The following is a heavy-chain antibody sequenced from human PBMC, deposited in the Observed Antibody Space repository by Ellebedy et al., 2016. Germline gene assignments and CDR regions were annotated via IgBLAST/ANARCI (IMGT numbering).Heavy chain of an antibody. V-gene: IGHV3-53*01. D-gene: IGHD3-3*01. J-gene: IGHJ4*02. CDR2: IYSGGGT. CDR1: GFTVSNNY. Sequence: GGSLRLSXAASGFTVSNNYVSWVRQAPGKGLEWVSTIYSGGGTSYADSVKGRFTISRDNSKNTLCLQMNSLRAEDTVVYYCAREFRYDFWRGPLDHWGQGTTVTVSS. CDR3: AREFRYDFWRGPLDH.